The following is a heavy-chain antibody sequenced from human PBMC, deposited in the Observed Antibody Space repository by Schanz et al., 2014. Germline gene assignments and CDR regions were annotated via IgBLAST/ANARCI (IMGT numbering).Heavy chain of an antibody. V-gene: IGHV3-23*04. CDR3: ARGRVLES. Sequence: EVQLVESGGGLVQPGGSLRLSCTASGFTFSSYSMNWVRQAPGKGLEWVSVIGVDGTTTYYADSVKGRFTISRDNSKNALYLQMNSLRPEDTAVDCCARGRVLESWGQGTLVTVSS. CDR1: GFTFSSYS. J-gene: IGHJ5*02. D-gene: IGHD1-1*01. CDR2: IGVDGTTT.